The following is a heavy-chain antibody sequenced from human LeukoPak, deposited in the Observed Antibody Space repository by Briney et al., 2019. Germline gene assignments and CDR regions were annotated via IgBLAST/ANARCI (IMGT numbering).Heavy chain of an antibody. CDR3: AKGAYYDFWSGFYMDV. J-gene: IGHJ6*03. CDR2: ISWNSGSI. Sequence: GGSLRLSCAASGFTFDDYAMHRVRQAPGKGLEGVSGISWNSGSIGYADSVKGRFTISRDNAKNSLYLQMNSLRAEDTALYYCAKGAYYDFWSGFYMDVWGKGTTVTVSS. V-gene: IGHV3-9*01. CDR1: GFTFDDYA. D-gene: IGHD3-3*01.